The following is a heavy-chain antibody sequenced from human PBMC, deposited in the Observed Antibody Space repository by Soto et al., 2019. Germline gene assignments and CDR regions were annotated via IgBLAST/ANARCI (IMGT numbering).Heavy chain of an antibody. Sequence: EVQLVESGGGLVQPGDSVRLSCSASGFIFSNYAMHWVRQAPGKGLEYVSHINNNGGSTNYADSVKGRFTISRDNSKNNLYLQMSSLRDDDTAVYSWVKVPLSLRFYDYWGQGAPVTVAS. V-gene: IGHV3-64D*08. CDR3: VKVPLSLRFYDY. J-gene: IGHJ4*02. D-gene: IGHD3-16*01. CDR1: GFIFSNYA. CDR2: INNNGGST.